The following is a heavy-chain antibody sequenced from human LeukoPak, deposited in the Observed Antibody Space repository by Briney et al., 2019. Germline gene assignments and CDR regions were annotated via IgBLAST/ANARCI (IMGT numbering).Heavy chain of an antibody. V-gene: IGHV3-30*02. CDR3: APDQGLWFGELLYPW. D-gene: IGHD3-10*01. CDR1: GFTFSGYG. Sequence: GGSLRLSCAASGFTFSGYGMHWVRQAPGKGLEWVTFIRYDGSNKYYADSVKGRVTISRDNSKNTLYLQMNSLRAEDTAVYYCAPDQGLWFGELLYPWWGQGTLVTVSS. CDR2: IRYDGSNK. J-gene: IGHJ4*02.